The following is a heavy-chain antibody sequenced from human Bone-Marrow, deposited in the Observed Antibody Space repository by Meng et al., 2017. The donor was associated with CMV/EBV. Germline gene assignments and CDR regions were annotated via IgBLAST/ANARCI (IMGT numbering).Heavy chain of an antibody. CDR2: IRYDGSNK. J-gene: IGHJ4*02. D-gene: IGHD6-13*01. V-gene: IGHV3-30*02. CDR1: GFTFSSYG. CDR3: ATGPIAAAGTEY. Sequence: GGSLRLSCAASGFTFSSYGMHWVRQAPGKGLEWVAFIRYDGSNKYYADSVKGRFTISRDNSKNTLYLQMNSLRAEDTAVYYCATGPIAAAGTEYWGQGPLVTVSS.